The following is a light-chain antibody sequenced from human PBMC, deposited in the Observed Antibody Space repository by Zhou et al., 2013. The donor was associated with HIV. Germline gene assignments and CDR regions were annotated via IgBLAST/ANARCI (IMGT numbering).Light chain of an antibody. CDR2: GAS. CDR3: QQYGSSLPIT. Sequence: EIVLTQSPGTLSLSPGERATLSCRASQTISSTFLAWYQQKPGRAPRLLIYGASSRATGIPDRFSGRGSGTDFTLTISRLEPEDFAVYYCQQYGSSLPITFGPGTKLHIK. V-gene: IGKV3-20*01. CDR1: QTISSTF. J-gene: IGKJ3*01.